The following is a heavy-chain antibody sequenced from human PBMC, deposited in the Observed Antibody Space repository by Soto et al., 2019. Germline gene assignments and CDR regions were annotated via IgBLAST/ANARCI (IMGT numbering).Heavy chain of an antibody. CDR3: ARDPIGGGAPYYFDF. V-gene: IGHV1-2*02. CDR2: INTDSGDT. Sequence: QVQLVQSGAEVRKPGGSVKVSCKASGYTFSAYYMYWVRQTPRHGLEWMGGINTDSGDTHYAQKFQGRVTMTTDTSIGTAYMELTSLTSDDTAVYYCARDPIGGGAPYYFDFWGRGTLVTVSS. CDR1: GYTFSAYY. D-gene: IGHD3-16*01. J-gene: IGHJ4*02.